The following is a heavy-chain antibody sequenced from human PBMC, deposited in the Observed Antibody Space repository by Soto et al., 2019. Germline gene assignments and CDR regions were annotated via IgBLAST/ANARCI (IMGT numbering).Heavy chain of an antibody. V-gene: IGHV3-30*18. CDR2: ISYDGSNK. D-gene: IGHD6-19*01. Sequence: QVQLVESGGGVVQPGRSLRLSCAASGFTFSSYGMHWVRQAPGKGLEWVAVISYDGSNKYYADSVKGRFTISRDNSKNTLYLQMNSLRAEDTVVYYCAKEYLFSGWYSYYFDYWGQGTLVTVSS. J-gene: IGHJ4*02. CDR1: GFTFSSYG. CDR3: AKEYLFSGWYSYYFDY.